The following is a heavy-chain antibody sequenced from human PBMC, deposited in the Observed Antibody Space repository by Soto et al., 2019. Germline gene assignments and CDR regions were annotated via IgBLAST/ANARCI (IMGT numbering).Heavy chain of an antibody. CDR3: AREITIFGVGPPNWFDP. CDR2: IYYSGST. Sequence: SETLSLTCTVSGGSISSYYWSWIRQPPGKGLEWIGYIYYSGSTNYNPSLKSRVTISVDTSKNQFSLKLSSVTAADTAVYYCAREITIFGVGPPNWFDPWGQGTLVTVSS. J-gene: IGHJ5*02. D-gene: IGHD3-3*01. CDR1: GGSISSYY. V-gene: IGHV4-59*01.